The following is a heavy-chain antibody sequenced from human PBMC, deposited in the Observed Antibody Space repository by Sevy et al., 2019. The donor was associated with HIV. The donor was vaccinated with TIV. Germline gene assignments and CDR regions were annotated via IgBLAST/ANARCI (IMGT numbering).Heavy chain of an antibody. CDR3: AGALYDSSGSFDALDI. J-gene: IGHJ3*02. Sequence: GGSLRLSCVASGFTFSNYAMNWVRQAPGKGLEGVSTIFRGGDGTYYADSVKGRFTISRDNSKDTVYLQLSSLRADDTAVYYCAGALYDSSGSFDALDIWCQGTMVTVSS. D-gene: IGHD3-22*01. V-gene: IGHV3-23*01. CDR1: GFTFSNYA. CDR2: IFRGGDGT.